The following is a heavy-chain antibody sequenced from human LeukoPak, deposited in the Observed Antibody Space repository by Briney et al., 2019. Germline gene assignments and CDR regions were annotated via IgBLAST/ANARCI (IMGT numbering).Heavy chain of an antibody. V-gene: IGHV3-23*01. CDR1: GFTFSSYA. CDR3: ARGDDSNDY. CDR2: ISGSGGST. Sequence: GGSLRLSCAASGFTFSSYAMNWVRQAPGKGLEWVSGISGSGGSTYYADSVKGRFTISRDNSKNTLYLQMNSLRAEDTAVYYCARGDDSNDYWGQGTLVTVSS. J-gene: IGHJ4*02. D-gene: IGHD3-22*01.